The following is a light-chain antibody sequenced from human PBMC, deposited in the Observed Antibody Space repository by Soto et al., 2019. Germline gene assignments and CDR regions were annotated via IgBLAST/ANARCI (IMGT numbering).Light chain of an antibody. Sequence: EIVLTQSPDTLCLSPGESATLSCRASQNISNSYLAWYQQKPGQAPRLLIYGASSRATGIPDRFSGSGSGTDLTLTISRLEPEDFAVYYCQQYGSSPYTFGQGTKLEIK. V-gene: IGKV3-20*01. J-gene: IGKJ2*01. CDR2: GAS. CDR1: QNISNSY. CDR3: QQYGSSPYT.